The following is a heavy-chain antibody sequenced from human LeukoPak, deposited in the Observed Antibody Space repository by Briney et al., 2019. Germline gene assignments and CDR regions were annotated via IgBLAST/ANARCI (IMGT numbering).Heavy chain of an antibody. CDR1: GYTFTSYG. J-gene: IGHJ4*02. CDR3: ARFYCSGTSCYYFDY. V-gene: IGHV1-18*01. Sequence: ASVKVSCKASGYTFTSYGISWVRQAPGQGLEWMGWISAYNGNTNYAQKFQGRVTMTADTSTDTAYMELKSLRSDDTAVYYCARFYCSGTSCYYFDYWGQGTLVTVSS. D-gene: IGHD2-2*01. CDR2: ISAYNGNT.